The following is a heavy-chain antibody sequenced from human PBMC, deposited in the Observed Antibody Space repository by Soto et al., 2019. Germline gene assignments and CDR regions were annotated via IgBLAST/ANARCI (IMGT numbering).Heavy chain of an antibody. CDR1: GGTFSSYA. D-gene: IGHD3-3*01. J-gene: IGHJ6*02. Sequence: QVQLVQSGAEVKKPGSSVKVSCKASGGTFSSYAISWVRQAPGQGLEWMGGIIPIFGTANYAQKFQGRVTITADESTSTAYMELSSLRSEDTAVYYCARGEAFWSGSYFDYYYYGMDVWGQGTTVTVSS. CDR3: ARGEAFWSGSYFDYYYYGMDV. V-gene: IGHV1-69*01. CDR2: IIPIFGTA.